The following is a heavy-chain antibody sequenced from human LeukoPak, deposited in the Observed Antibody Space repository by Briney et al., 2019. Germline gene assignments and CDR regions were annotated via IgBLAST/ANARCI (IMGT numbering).Heavy chain of an antibody. D-gene: IGHD1-26*01. CDR2: HSSVTGNT. V-gene: IGHV3-23*01. J-gene: IGHJ4*02. Sequence: GGSLRLSCAASGFTFSNYGIFWVRQAPGQGLAWVSAHSSVTGNTYYTDSVKGRFTISRDNSKNTLYLQMNSLRAEDTAVYYCAKALGSYDNYWGQGTLVTVSS. CDR3: AKALGSYDNY. CDR1: GFTFSNYG.